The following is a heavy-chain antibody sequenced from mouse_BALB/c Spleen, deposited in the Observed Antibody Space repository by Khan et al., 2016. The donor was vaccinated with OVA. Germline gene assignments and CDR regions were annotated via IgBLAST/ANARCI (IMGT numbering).Heavy chain of an antibody. J-gene: IGHJ3*01. Sequence: EVQLQESGAELVKPGASVKLSCSASGFNITDTYIHWMKQRPEQGLEWIGRIDPPNDDSKYGPHFPAKATLTADTSSHTAYLLLSILTSDDTAVYYCATLYDNPFDFWGQGTLVSVSA. CDR2: IDPPNDDS. D-gene: IGHD2-3*01. CDR1: GFNITDTY. V-gene: IGHV14-3*02. CDR3: ATLYDNPFDF.